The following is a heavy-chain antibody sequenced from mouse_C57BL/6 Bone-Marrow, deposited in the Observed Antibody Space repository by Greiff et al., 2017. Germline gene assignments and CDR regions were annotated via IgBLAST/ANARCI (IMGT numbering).Heavy chain of an antibody. CDR2: IDPSDSET. J-gene: IGHJ2*01. Sequence: QVQLQQPGAELVRPGSSVKLSCKASGYTFTSYWMHWVKQRPIQGLEWIGNIDPSDSETHYNQKLKDKATLTVEKSSSTAYMQLSSLTSEDSAVYYCSRLAPITTVVATDYFDYWGQGTTLTVSS. CDR1: GYTFTSYW. CDR3: SRLAPITTVVATDYFDY. D-gene: IGHD1-1*01. V-gene: IGHV1-52*01.